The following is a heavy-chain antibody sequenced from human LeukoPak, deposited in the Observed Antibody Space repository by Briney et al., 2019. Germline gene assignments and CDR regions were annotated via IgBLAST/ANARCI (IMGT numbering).Heavy chain of an antibody. V-gene: IGHV1-2*02. CDR1: GYTFTGYD. Sequence: ASLKVSCKTSGYTFTGYDMHWVRQAPGQGLEWMGWINPNSGGTNFAQKFQGRLTMTRDTSISTAYMELRRLRSDDTAVYYCARLGYSSGSDYWGQGTLVTVSS. J-gene: IGHJ4*02. CDR3: ARLGYSSGSDY. CDR2: INPNSGGT. D-gene: IGHD6-19*01.